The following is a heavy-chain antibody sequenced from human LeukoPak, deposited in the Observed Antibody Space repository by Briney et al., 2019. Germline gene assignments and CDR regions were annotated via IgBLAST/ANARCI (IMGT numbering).Heavy chain of an antibody. D-gene: IGHD3-16*01. CDR3: AKDYYDYVWGSPHY. Sequence: PGGSLRLSCAASGFTFSSYGMHWVRQAPGKGLEWVAFIRYDGSNKYYADSVKGRFTISRDNSKNTLYLQMNSLRAEDTAVYYCAKDYYDYVWGSPHYWGQGTLVTVSS. V-gene: IGHV3-30*02. CDR1: GFTFSSYG. J-gene: IGHJ4*02. CDR2: IRYDGSNK.